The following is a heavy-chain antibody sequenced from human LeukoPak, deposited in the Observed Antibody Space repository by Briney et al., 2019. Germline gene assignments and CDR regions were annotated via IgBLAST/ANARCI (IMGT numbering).Heavy chain of an antibody. Sequence: ASVKVSCKASGYTLTGYYIHWVRQAPGQGLEWMGWIDPKNGDTNYAQKFEGRVTMTRDTSISTAYMEVRTVTYDDTAVYYCTRTRAAAMRAPAIDNWGQGTQVTVSS. J-gene: IGHJ4*02. CDR1: GYTLTGYY. CDR3: TRTRAAAMRAPAIDN. CDR2: IDPKNGDT. D-gene: IGHD6-25*01. V-gene: IGHV1-2*02.